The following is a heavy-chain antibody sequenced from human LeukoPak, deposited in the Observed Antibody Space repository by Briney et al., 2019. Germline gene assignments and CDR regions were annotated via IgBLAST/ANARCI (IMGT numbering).Heavy chain of an antibody. D-gene: IGHD6-19*01. Sequence: ASVKVSCKASGYTFTSYGISWVRQAPGQGLEWMGWISAYNGNTNYAQKLQGRVTMTTGTSTSTAYMELRSLRSDDTAVYYCARGLVIAVAGPFFDYWGQGTLVTVSS. CDR1: GYTFTSYG. J-gene: IGHJ4*02. CDR3: ARGLVIAVAGPFFDY. V-gene: IGHV1-18*04. CDR2: ISAYNGNT.